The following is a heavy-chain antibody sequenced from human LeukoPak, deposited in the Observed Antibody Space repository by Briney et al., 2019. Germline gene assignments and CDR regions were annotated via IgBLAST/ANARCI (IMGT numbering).Heavy chain of an antibody. J-gene: IGHJ4*02. CDR2: INPNSGGT. V-gene: IGHV1-2*06. CDR1: GYTLTGYY. Sequence: ASVKVSCRASGYTLTGYYMHWVRQAPGQGLEWMGRINPNSGGTNYAQKFQGRVTMTRDTSISTAYMELSRLRSDDTAVYYCAREDDYGDYSGDWGQGTLVTVSS. D-gene: IGHD4-17*01. CDR3: AREDDYGDYSGD.